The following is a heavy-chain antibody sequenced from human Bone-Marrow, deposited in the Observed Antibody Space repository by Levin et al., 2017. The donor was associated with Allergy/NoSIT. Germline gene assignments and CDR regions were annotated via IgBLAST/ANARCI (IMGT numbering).Heavy chain of an antibody. D-gene: IGHD5-12*01. Sequence: SETLSLTCTVSGGSMATGEYHWNWVRQSPGAGLEWIGHIFHYGNTVYNPSLGSRVMMSVDVSRNQFSLELRSVTAADTAIYYCARDTRAWIGDNEPAHYGLDVWGRGATVTVSS. CDR2: IFHYGNT. J-gene: IGHJ6*02. CDR3: ARDTRAWIGDNEPAHYGLDV. CDR1: GGSMATGEYH. V-gene: IGHV4-30-4*01.